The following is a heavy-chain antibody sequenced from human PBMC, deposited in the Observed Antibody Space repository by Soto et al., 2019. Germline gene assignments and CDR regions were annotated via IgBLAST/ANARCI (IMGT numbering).Heavy chain of an antibody. V-gene: IGHV1-69*13. D-gene: IGHD5-12*01. CDR2: IIPIFGTA. J-gene: IGHJ5*02. Sequence: GASVKVSCKASGGTFSSYAISWVRQAPGQGLEWMGGIIPIFGTANYAQKFQGRVTITADESTSTAYMELSSLRSEDTAVYYCASNVEMATTPSNWFDPWGQGTLVTVSS. CDR3: ASNVEMATTPSNWFDP. CDR1: GGTFSSYA.